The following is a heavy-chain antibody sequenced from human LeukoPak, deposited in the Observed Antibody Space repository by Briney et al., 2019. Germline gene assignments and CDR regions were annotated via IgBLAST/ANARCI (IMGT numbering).Heavy chain of an antibody. Sequence: ASVKVSCKASGYTFTSYDINWVRQATGQGLEWMGWMNPNSGNTGYAQKFQGRVTMTRNTSISTAYMELSSLRSEDTAVYYCARVTDEYCSSTSCYFVWLDHWGQGTLVTVSS. V-gene: IGHV1-8*01. CDR3: ARVTDEYCSSTSCYFVWLDH. CDR2: MNPNSGNT. D-gene: IGHD2-2*01. CDR1: GYTFTSYD. J-gene: IGHJ5*02.